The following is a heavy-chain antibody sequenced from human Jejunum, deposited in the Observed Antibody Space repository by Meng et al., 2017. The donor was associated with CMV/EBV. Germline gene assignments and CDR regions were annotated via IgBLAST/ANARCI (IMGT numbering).Heavy chain of an antibody. V-gene: IGHV1-3*01. CDR2: INVGNGHT. Sequence: SCKASGYSFTTYLIPWLCQAPGQRLEWMGWINVGNGHTEYSQKFKGRVTISRDTSANTAYMEMSSLTSEDTAVYYCARGVFGGYDFYYWGQGTLVTVSS. J-gene: IGHJ4*02. CDR3: ARGVFGGYDFYY. CDR1: GYSFTTYL. D-gene: IGHD5-12*01.